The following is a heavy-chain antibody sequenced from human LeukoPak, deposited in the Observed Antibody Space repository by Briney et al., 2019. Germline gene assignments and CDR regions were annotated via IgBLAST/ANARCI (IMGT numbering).Heavy chain of an antibody. V-gene: IGHV4-59*08. J-gene: IGHJ3*02. D-gene: IGHD6-6*01. CDR1: GDSISSYY. CDR2: SYYSGST. Sequence: SETLSLTCSVSGDSISSYYWSWIRQPPGKGLEYIGYSYYSGSTDYNPSLKSRVTISVDTSNQFSLMLTSVTAADTAVYYCARQSIAARRAFDIWGQGTMVTVSS. CDR3: ARQSIAARRAFDI.